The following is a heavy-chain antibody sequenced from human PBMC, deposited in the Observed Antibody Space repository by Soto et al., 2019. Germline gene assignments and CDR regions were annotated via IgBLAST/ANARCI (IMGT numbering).Heavy chain of an antibody. D-gene: IGHD3-10*01. Sequence: GGSLRLSCAASGFTFSSYGMHWVRQAPGKGLEWVAVIWYDGSNKYYADSVKGRFTISRDNSKNTLYLQMNSLRAEDTAVYYCARDRGGSSGSYCRNYYYYGMDVWGQGTTVTVSS. J-gene: IGHJ6*02. CDR3: ARDRGGSSGSYCRNYYYYGMDV. CDR2: IWYDGSNK. CDR1: GFTFSSYG. V-gene: IGHV3-33*01.